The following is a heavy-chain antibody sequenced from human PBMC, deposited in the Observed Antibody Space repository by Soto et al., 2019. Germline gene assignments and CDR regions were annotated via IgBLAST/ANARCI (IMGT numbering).Heavy chain of an antibody. CDR1: GYIFDNYD. CDR2: INPNSRNT. J-gene: IGHJ3*01. D-gene: IGHD3-22*01. V-gene: IGHV1-8*01. Sequence: ASVKVSCKSSGYIFDNYDIHWVRQATGQGLEWMGWINPNSRNTGYAEKFQGRVTITRDISISTDYMELSSLRSEDTAVYYCARGDRSSHDAFDVWGQGTKVTVSS. CDR3: ARGDRSSHDAFDV.